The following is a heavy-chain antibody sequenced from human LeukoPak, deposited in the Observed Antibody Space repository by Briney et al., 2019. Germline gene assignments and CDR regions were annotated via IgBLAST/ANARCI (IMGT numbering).Heavy chain of an antibody. Sequence: GGSLRLSCAASGFTFSSYSMNWVRQAPGKGLEWVAKIKPDGSEKSYVDSVKGRFTISRDNAKNSVYLQMNSLRVEDTAVYYCARGQLADNQWGQGALVTVSS. V-gene: IGHV3-7*01. CDR1: GFTFSSYS. J-gene: IGHJ4*02. CDR2: IKPDGSEK. D-gene: IGHD1-14*01. CDR3: ARGQLADNQ.